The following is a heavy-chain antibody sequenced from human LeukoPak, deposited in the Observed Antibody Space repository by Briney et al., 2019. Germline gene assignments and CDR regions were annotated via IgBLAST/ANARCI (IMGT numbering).Heavy chain of an antibody. CDR1: GYFISSDYY. J-gene: IGHJ4*02. CDR3: ARIYCTAGSCYHHDY. CDR2: IYHIGST. D-gene: IGHD2-15*01. V-gene: IGHV4-38-2*01. Sequence: PSETLSLTCAVSGYFISSDYYWGWIREPPGKGLERIGTIYHIGSTYYNPSLKSRVIISVDTSKNQFSLKLNSVTAADTAVYYCARIYCTAGSCYHHDYWGQGTLVTVSS.